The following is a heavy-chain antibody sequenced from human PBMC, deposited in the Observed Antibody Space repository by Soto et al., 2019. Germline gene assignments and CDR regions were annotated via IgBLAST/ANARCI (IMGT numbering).Heavy chain of an antibody. V-gene: IGHV1-69*13. CDR3: ARDRGRFGKHYYYYGMDV. Sequence: ASVKVSCKASGGTFSSYAISCVRQAPGQGLEWMGGIIPIFGTANYAQKFQGRVTITADESTSTAYMELSSLRSEDTAVYYCARDRGRFGKHYYYYGMDVWGQGTTVTVSS. CDR2: IIPIFGTA. D-gene: IGHD3-10*01. CDR1: GGTFSSYA. J-gene: IGHJ6*02.